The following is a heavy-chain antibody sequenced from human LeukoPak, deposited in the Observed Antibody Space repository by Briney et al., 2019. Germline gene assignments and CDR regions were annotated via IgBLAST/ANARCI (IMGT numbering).Heavy chain of an antibody. CDR1: GFTFSDYY. J-gene: IGHJ5*02. D-gene: IGHD1-26*01. Sequence: PGGSLRLSCAASGFTFSDYYMSWIRQAPGKGLEWVSYISRRSSNTNYADSVKGRFTISRDNAKNSLNLQMDSLRAEDTAVYYCARVGSGSWFDPWGQGTLVTVSS. CDR3: ARVGSGSWFDP. V-gene: IGHV3-11*06. CDR2: ISRRSSNT.